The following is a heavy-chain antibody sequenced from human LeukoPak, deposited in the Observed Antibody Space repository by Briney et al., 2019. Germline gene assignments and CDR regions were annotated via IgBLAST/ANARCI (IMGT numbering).Heavy chain of an antibody. D-gene: IGHD2-2*01. CDR2: IIPIFGTA. CDR1: GGTFSSYA. V-gene: IGHV1-69*01. J-gene: IGHJ4*02. CDR3: ARGSSGIIVVVPATYFDH. Sequence: GASVKVSCKASGGTFSSYAISWVRQAPGQGLEWMGGIIPIFGTANYAQKFQGRVTITADESTSTAYMELSSLRSEDTAVYYCARGSSGIIVVVPATYFDHWGQGTLVTVSS.